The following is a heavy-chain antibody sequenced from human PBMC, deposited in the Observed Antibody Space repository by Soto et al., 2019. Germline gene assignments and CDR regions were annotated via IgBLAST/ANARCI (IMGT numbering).Heavy chain of an antibody. CDR1: GGSVSNSQYF. CDR3: ANQRESTTYFDY. V-gene: IGHV4-39*01. Sequence: SETLCLTCTVSGGSVSNSQYFWVCLRQPPGKGLEWIGILSHSGSVGYNPSLNSPVTISVDTSKNQFSLRLPSVTATDTAAFYCANQRESTTYFDYWGPGLLVTVYS. D-gene: IGHD1-1*01. J-gene: IGHJ4*02. CDR2: LSHSGSV.